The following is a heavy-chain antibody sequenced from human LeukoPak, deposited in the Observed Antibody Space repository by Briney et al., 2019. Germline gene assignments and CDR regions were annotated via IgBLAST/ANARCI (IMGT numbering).Heavy chain of an antibody. CDR3: AREFGYFGSESNYGMDV. CDR1: GYTFIGYY. CDR2: INPNSGVT. J-gene: IGHJ6*02. V-gene: IGHV1-2*02. Sequence: ASVKVSCKASGYTFIGYYIYWVRRAPGQGLECMGWINPNSGVTDYTQKFQGRVTMTSDTSISTAYMELSRLRSDDTAMYYCAREFGYFGSESNYGMDVWGQGTMVTISS. D-gene: IGHD3-10*01.